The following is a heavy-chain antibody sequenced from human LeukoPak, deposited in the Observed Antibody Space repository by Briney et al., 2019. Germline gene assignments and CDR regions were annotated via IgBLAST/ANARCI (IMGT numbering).Heavy chain of an antibody. CDR1: GFTFSSYE. D-gene: IGHD6-13*01. Sequence: GGSLRLSCAASGFTFSSYEMNWVRQAPGKGLEWVSYISSSGSTIYYADSVEGLFTISRDNAKNSLYLQMNSLRAEDTAVYYCARAESSSWYYFDYWGQGTLVTVSS. J-gene: IGHJ4*02. CDR3: ARAESSSWYYFDY. V-gene: IGHV3-48*03. CDR2: ISSSGSTI.